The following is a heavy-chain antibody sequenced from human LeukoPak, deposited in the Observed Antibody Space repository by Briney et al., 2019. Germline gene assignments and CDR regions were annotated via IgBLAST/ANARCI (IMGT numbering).Heavy chain of an antibody. Sequence: GDSLRLSCAASGFTFTKYWMTWVRQAPGKGLEWVGNIKQDGRDKNYMDSVKGRFTISRDNTKNSVYLQMSSLRAEDTAVYYCAREVWGPEYWGQGTLVTVSS. CDR3: AREVWGPEY. CDR2: IKQDGRDK. V-gene: IGHV3-7*01. CDR1: GFTFTKYW. D-gene: IGHD1-14*01. J-gene: IGHJ4*02.